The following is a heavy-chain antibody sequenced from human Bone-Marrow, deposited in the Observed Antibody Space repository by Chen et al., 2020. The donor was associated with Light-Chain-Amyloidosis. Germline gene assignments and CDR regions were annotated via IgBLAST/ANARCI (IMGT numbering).Heavy chain of an antibody. CDR2: IFRGDIT. J-gene: IGHJ3*01. CDR3: ARGPSEVEWGVVKSAFAFDF. Sequence: QLQLQESGPGLVEPSQTLSLTCTVSGASIISSEYYWGWMRQAPGKGLEWIGSIFRGDITYYTSSLKSRVTLSVDTSNNHISLRLRSVTADDTAIYYCARGPSEVEWGVVKSAFAFDFWGQGTMVTVSS. D-gene: IGHD2-21*01. CDR1: GASIISSEYY. V-gene: IGHV4-39*07.